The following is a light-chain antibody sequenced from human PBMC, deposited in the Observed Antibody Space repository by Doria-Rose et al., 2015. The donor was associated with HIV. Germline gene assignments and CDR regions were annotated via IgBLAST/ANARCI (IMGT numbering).Light chain of an antibody. J-gene: IGKJ1*01. CDR3: QHFDKYFSWT. V-gene: IGKV1-5*03. CDR2: KAS. Sequence: DIRLTQSPSTLSASVGDRVTITCRASQSISNWLAWYQQKPGQAPKLLIYKASILQSGVPSRFRCSGSETEFTLTINSLQPDDFATYYCQHFDKYFSWTFGHGTKVDIK. CDR1: QSISNW.